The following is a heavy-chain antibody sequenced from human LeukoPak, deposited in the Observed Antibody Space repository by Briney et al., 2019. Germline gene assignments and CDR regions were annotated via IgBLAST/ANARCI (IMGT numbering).Heavy chain of an antibody. CDR1: GFTFSSYS. J-gene: IGHJ6*02. Sequence: PGGSLRLSCAASGFTFSSYSMNWVRQAPGKGLEWVSSISSSSSYIYYADSVKGRFTISRDNARNSLYLQMNSLRAEDTAVYYCERDWSYYYYYGTDVWGQGTTVTVSS. D-gene: IGHD3-3*01. CDR3: ERDWSYYYYYGTDV. CDR2: ISSSSSYI. V-gene: IGHV3-21*01.